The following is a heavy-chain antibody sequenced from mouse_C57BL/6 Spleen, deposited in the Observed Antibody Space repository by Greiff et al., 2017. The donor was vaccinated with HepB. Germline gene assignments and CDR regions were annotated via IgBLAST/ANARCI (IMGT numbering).Heavy chain of an antibody. CDR2: ISYDGSN. CDR3: ARTGKGLDWYFDV. J-gene: IGHJ1*03. D-gene: IGHD2-2*01. CDR1: GYSITSGYY. Sequence: ESGPGLVKPSQSLSLTCSVTGYSITSGYYWNWMRQFPGNKLEWMGYISYDGSNNYNPSLKNRISITRDTSKNQFFLKLNSVTTEDTATYYCARTGKGLDWYFDVWGTGTTVTVSS. V-gene: IGHV3-6*01.